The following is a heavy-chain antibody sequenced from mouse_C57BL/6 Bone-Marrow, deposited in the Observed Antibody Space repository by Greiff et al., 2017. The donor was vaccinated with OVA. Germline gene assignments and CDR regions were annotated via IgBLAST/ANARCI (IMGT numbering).Heavy chain of an antibody. Sequence: VQLKQSVAELVRPGASVKLSCTASGFNIKNTYMHWVKQRPEQGLEWIGRIDPANGNTKYAPKFPGKATITADTSSNTAYLQLSSLTSEDTAIYYGAPHYSNYLAWFAYWGQGTLVTVSA. J-gene: IGHJ3*01. CDR2: IDPANGNT. CDR1: GFNIKNTY. CDR3: APHYSNYLAWFAY. V-gene: IGHV14-3*01. D-gene: IGHD2-5*01.